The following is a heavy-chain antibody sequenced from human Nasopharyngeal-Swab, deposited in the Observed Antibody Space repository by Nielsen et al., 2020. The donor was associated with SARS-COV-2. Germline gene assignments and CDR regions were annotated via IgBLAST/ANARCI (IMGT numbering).Heavy chain of an antibody. CDR2: IYYSGST. D-gene: IGHD3-22*01. J-gene: IGHJ4*02. CDR3: ARLTYYYDSSGYTNTHPDY. Sequence: PGKGLEWIGYIYYSGSTKYNPSHKRRVTISVDTSKNQFPLKLSSVTAADTAVYYCARLTYYYDSSGYTNTHPDYWGQGTLVTVSS. V-gene: IGHV4-59*08.